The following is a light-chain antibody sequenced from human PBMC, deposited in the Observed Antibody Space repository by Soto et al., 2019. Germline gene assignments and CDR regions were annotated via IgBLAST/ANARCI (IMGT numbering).Light chain of an antibody. CDR2: GAT. Sequence: DIQMTQSPSSLSASIGDGVTITCRASQFIGNYLNWYQHRPGKVPKVLIYGATTLRGGVPSRFTGSGYGTDFTLTINSLQPEDFATYSCQHFYSFPHTFGPGTKVEV. V-gene: IGKV1-39*01. CDR1: QFIGNY. CDR3: QHFYSFPHT. J-gene: IGKJ2*01.